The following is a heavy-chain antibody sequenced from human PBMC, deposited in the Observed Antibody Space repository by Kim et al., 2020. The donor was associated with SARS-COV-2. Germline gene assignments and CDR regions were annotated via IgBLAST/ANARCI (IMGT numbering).Heavy chain of an antibody. J-gene: IGHJ6*02. CDR3: ARGRPGYYGMDV. D-gene: IGHD6-6*01. Sequence: DYAVSVKSRVTIKPDTSKNQFSLQLKSVTPEDTAVYYCARGRPGYYGMDVWGQGTTVTVSS. V-gene: IGHV6-1*01.